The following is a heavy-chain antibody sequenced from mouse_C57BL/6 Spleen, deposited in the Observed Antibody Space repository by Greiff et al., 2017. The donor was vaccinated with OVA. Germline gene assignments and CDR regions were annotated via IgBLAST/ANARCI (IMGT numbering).Heavy chain of an antibody. CDR2: INYDGSST. CDR3: ARDDYGSRTGFAY. V-gene: IGHV5-16*01. Sequence: EVMLVESEGGLVQPGSSMKLSCTASGFTFSDYYMAWVRQVPEKGLEWVANINYDGSSTYYLDSLKSRFIISRDNAKNILYLQMSSLKSEDTATYYCARDDYGSRTGFAYWGQGTLVTVSA. J-gene: IGHJ3*01. D-gene: IGHD1-1*01. CDR1: GFTFSDYY.